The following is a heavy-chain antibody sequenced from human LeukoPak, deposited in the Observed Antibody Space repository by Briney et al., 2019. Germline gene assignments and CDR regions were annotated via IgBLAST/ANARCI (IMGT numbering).Heavy chain of an antibody. V-gene: IGHV3-53*01. D-gene: IGHD1-7*01. J-gene: IGHJ4*02. CDR3: ARSPDWNSQIPTYYFDY. Sequence: GGSLRLSCAASGFTVSSNYMSWVRQAPGKGLEWVSVIYSGGSTYYADSVKGRFTISGDNSKNTLYLQMNSLRAEDTAVYYCARSPDWNSQIPTYYFDYWGQGTLVTVSS. CDR1: GFTVSSNY. CDR2: IYSGGST.